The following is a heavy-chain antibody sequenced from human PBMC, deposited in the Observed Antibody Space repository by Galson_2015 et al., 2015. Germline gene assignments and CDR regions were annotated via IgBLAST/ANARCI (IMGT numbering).Heavy chain of an antibody. Sequence: SLRLSCAASGFTFSSYGMHWVRQAPGKGLEWVALISDEGSIKEYADSVKGRFTISRDNSKNTLSLQVNSLRAEDTAIYYCAKDNEGYCSDGHCYSYYYYGMDVWGQGTTVTVSS. J-gene: IGHJ6*02. CDR3: AKDNEGYCSDGHCYSYYYYGMDV. D-gene: IGHD2-15*01. CDR2: ISDEGSIK. V-gene: IGHV3-30*18. CDR1: GFTFSSYG.